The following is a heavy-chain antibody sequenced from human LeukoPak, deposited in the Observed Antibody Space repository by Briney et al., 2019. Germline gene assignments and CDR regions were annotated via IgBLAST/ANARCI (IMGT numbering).Heavy chain of an antibody. Sequence: GGSLRLSCVASGLTFSTSSMKWVRQAPGKGLEWISYINSASATFYYADSVKGRFIISRDNAKNLLSLQMNNLRAEDSAMYYCARDVGFVVVPAVFDSWGQGTLVTVSS. J-gene: IGHJ4*02. D-gene: IGHD2-2*01. CDR1: GLTFSTSS. CDR3: ARDVGFVVVPAVFDS. V-gene: IGHV3-48*01. CDR2: INSASATF.